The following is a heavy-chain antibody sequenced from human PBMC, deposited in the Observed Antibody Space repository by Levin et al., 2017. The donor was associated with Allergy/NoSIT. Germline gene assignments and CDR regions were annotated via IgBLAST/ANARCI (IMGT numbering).Heavy chain of an antibody. CDR1: GFTFNTYG. D-gene: IGHD6-19*01. V-gene: IGHV3-30*18. Sequence: GESLKISCSASGFTFNTYGMHWVRQAPGKGLEWVALITSNGNNIYYADSVRGRFTISRDDYRYTLYLQMNSLRPDDTAVYYCAKAAVADWGQGTLVTVSS. CDR2: ITSNGNNI. CDR3: AKAAVAD. J-gene: IGHJ4*02.